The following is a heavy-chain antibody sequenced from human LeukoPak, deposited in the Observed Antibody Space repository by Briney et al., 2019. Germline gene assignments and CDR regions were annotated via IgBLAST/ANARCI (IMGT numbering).Heavy chain of an antibody. D-gene: IGHD6-13*01. CDR1: GFVVRTNY. J-gene: IGHJ4*02. Sequence: GGTLRLSCAASGFVVRTNYMSWVRQAPGKGLEWVSVICSVGSMYYADSVKGRFTISRDTSTKTLFLQMNSLRAEDTAVYYCARTFSSRWYFYFDSWGQGTLVTVSS. CDR2: ICSVGSM. V-gene: IGHV3-53*01. CDR3: ARTFSSRWYFYFDS.